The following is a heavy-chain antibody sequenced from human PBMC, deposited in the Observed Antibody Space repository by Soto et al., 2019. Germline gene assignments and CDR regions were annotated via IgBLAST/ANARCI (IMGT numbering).Heavy chain of an antibody. Sequence: QVQLVESGGGVVQPGRSLRLSCAASGFTFSSYGMHWVRQAPGKGLEWVAVISYDGSNKYYADSVKGRFTISRDNSKNTLYLQMNSLRAEDTAVYYCAKTYDYDSSGHYDYWGQGTLVTVSS. CDR2: ISYDGSNK. D-gene: IGHD3-22*01. J-gene: IGHJ4*02. V-gene: IGHV3-30*18. CDR3: AKTYDYDSSGHYDY. CDR1: GFTFSSYG.